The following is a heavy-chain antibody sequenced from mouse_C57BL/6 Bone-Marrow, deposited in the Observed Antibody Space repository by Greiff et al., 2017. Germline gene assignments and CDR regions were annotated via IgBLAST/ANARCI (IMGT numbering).Heavy chain of an antibody. CDR2: IYPRDGST. D-gene: IGHD1-1*01. CDR3: ARLEFDGSSGDWYFDV. Sequence: QVQLKESGPELVKPGASVKLSCKASGYTFTSYDINWVKQRPGQGLVWIGWIYPRDGSTKYKEKFKGKATLTVDTSSSTAYMELHSLTSEDSAVYFCARLEFDGSSGDWYFDVWGTGTTVTFSS. V-gene: IGHV1-85*01. J-gene: IGHJ1*02. CDR1: GYTFTSYD.